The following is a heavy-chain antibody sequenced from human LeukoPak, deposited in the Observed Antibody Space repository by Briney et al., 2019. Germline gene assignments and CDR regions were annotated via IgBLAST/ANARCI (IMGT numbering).Heavy chain of an antibody. D-gene: IGHD5-24*01. CDR3: ASVVEMATISA. Sequence: GGSLRLSCAASGFTFSSYDMNWVRQAPGKGLEWVSYISSSGSTIYYADSVKGRFTISRDNAKNSLYLQMNSLRAEDTAVYYCASVVEMATISAWGQGTLVTVSS. CDR2: ISSSGSTI. J-gene: IGHJ5*02. CDR1: GFTFSSYD. V-gene: IGHV3-48*03.